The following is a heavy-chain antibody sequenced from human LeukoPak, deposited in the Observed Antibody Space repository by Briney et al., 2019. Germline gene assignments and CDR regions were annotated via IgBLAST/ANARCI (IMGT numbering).Heavy chain of an antibody. V-gene: IGHV3-30*03. Sequence: GGSLRLSCAASGFSFGSYGIHWVRRAPGKGLEWVAVISHEGSQTYYADSVRGRFTISRDNSKNMVYLQMNSLRVEDTAVYYCARTREQWQVLDYWGQGTLVTVSS. D-gene: IGHD6-19*01. J-gene: IGHJ4*02. CDR3: ARTREQWQVLDY. CDR1: GFSFGSYG. CDR2: ISHEGSQT.